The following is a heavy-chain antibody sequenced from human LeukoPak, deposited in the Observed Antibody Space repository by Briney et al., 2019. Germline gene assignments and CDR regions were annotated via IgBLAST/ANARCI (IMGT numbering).Heavy chain of an antibody. CDR2: FYYSGTT. CDR1: GGSISYSY. J-gene: IGHJ3*02. D-gene: IGHD1-26*01. Sequence: SETLSLTCTVSGGSISYSYWSWIRQPPGKGLKWIGYFYYSGTTKYNPSLKSRVTISVDTSKNQFSLNLRSVTAADTAVYYCAGDSDDSGGAFDIWGQGTMVTVSS. CDR3: AGDSDDSGGAFDI. V-gene: IGHV4-59*01.